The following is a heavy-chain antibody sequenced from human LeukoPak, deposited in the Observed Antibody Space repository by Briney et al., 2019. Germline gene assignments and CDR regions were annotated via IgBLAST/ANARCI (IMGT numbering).Heavy chain of an antibody. Sequence: PGGSLRLSCAASGFTFSSYAMSWVRQAPGKGLEWVSAISSGGGSTYDADSVKGRFTTSRDNSKNTLYLQMNSLRAEDTAVYYCAKYIGRSSGNYYFDYWGQGTLVTVSS. CDR3: AKYIGRSSGNYYFDY. V-gene: IGHV3-23*01. J-gene: IGHJ4*02. D-gene: IGHD1-26*01. CDR1: GFTFSSYA. CDR2: ISSGGGST.